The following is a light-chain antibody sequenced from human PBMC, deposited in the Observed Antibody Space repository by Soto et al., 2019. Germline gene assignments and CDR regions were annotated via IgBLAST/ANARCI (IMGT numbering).Light chain of an antibody. CDR2: DAS. CDR1: QDISNY. CDR3: QQYDNLAFT. Sequence: DIQMTQSPSSLSASVRDRVTITCQASQDISNYLNWYQQKPGKAPKFLIYDASNLERGVPSRFSGSGSGTDFTFTISSLQPEDIGTYYCQQYDNLAFTFGQGTKLEIK. J-gene: IGKJ2*01. V-gene: IGKV1-33*01.